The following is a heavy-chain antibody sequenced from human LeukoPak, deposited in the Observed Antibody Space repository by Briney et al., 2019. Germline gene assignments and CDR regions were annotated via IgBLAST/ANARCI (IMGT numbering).Heavy chain of an antibody. CDR1: GFTFSSYA. CDR2: ISYDGSNK. CDR3: ARAALYLAAMRYYYYGMDV. D-gene: IGHD2-2*01. J-gene: IGHJ6*02. V-gene: IGHV3-30*04. Sequence: GGSLRLSCAASGFTFSSYAMHWVRQAPGKGLEWVAVISYDGSNKYYADSVKGRFTTSRDNSKNTLYLQMNSLRAEDTAVYYCARAALYLAAMRYYYYGMDVWGQGTTVTVSS.